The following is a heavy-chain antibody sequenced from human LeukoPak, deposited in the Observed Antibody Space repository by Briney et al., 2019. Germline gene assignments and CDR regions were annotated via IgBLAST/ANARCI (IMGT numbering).Heavy chain of an antibody. V-gene: IGHV4-4*07. CDR2: IYTSGST. CDR3: ARAPRIRGYDILTGYYKPYYFDY. D-gene: IGHD3-9*01. CDR1: GGSISSYY. Sequence: SETLSLTCTVSGGSISSYYWSWIRQPAGKGLEWIGRIYTSGSTNYNPSLKSRVTISVDTSKNQFSLKLSSVTAADTAVYYCARAPRIRGYDILTGYYKPYYFDYWGQGTLVTVSS. J-gene: IGHJ4*02.